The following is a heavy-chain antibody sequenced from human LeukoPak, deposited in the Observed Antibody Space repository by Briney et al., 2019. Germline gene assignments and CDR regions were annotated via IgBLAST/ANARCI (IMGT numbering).Heavy chain of an antibody. J-gene: IGHJ4*02. Sequence: PGGSLRLSCAASGFTFSNAWMSWVRQAPGKGLEWVGRIKSKTDGGTTDYAAPVKGRFTISRDDSKNTLYLQMNSLKTEDTAVYYCTTDRTFTVTKRHYFDYWGQGTLVTVSS. D-gene: IGHD4-17*01. V-gene: IGHV3-15*01. CDR1: GFTFSNAW. CDR2: IKSKTDGGTT. CDR3: TTDRTFTVTKRHYFDY.